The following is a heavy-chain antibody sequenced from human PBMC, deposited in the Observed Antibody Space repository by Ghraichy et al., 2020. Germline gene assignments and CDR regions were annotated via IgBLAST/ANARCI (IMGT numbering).Heavy chain of an antibody. J-gene: IGHJ6*02. CDR1: GFTFGSNA. Sequence: SCAASGFTFGSNAMNWVRQAPGKGLEWVSFISGSSTNIHYADSVKGRFTISKDNARNSLYLQMNSLRGDDTAVYYCASRAAPGYYFYGLDVWGQGTTVTVSS. D-gene: IGHD6-13*01. CDR2: ISGSSTNI. V-gene: IGHV3-48*04. CDR3: ASRAAPGYYFYGLDV.